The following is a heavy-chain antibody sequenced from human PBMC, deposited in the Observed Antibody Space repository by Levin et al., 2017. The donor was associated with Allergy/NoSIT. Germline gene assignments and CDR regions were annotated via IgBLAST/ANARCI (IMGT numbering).Heavy chain of an antibody. CDR2: ISYDGSNK. Sequence: SCAASGFTFSSYAMHWVRQAPGKGLEWVAVISYDGSNKYYADSVKGRFTISRDNSKNTLYLQMNSLRAEDTAVYYCARVRTVSGSYSFDYWGQGTLVTVSS. D-gene: IGHD1-26*01. V-gene: IGHV3-30-3*01. CDR1: GFTFSSYA. CDR3: ARVRTVSGSYSFDY. J-gene: IGHJ4*02.